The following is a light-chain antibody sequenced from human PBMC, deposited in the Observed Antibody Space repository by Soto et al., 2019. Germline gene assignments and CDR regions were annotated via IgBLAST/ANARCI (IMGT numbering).Light chain of an antibody. CDR1: GSNIGSNL. J-gene: IGLJ2*01. CDR3: AAWDDSLKGVL. V-gene: IGLV1-44*01. Sequence: QSVLTQPPSASGTPGQSVTISCSGGGSNIGSNLVYWYQQVPGMAPKLLVYGDSQRPSRVPDRFFGAKSGTSASLAISGLQSEDEGDYYCAAWDDSLKGVLFGGGTKLTVL. CDR2: GDS.